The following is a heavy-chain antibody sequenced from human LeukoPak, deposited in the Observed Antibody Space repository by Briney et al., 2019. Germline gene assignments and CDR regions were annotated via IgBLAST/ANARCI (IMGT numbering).Heavy chain of an antibody. CDR2: LRGNGDT. J-gene: IGHJ4*02. D-gene: IGHD1-1*01. CDR3: AKANWVSNADAVS. Sequence: GGSLRLSCAASGFTFSTYAMSWVREAPARGLEWVSSLRGNGDTFYADSVKGRFTLSRDDSRNTVYLQLNNLRVKDTAVYYCAKANWVSNADAVSWGQGTVVTVSS. CDR1: GFTFSTYA. V-gene: IGHV3-23*01.